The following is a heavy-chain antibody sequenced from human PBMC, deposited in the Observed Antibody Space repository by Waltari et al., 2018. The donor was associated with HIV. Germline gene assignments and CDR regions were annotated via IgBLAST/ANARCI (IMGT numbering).Heavy chain of an antibody. CDR2: IYPGDSDT. V-gene: IGHV5-51*03. J-gene: IGHJ3*02. CDR1: GYKLTTYW. CDR3: ARPRRYCSGGSCYSHAFDI. Sequence: EVQLVQSGAEVKKPGESPKISCRVSGYKLTTYWIGWVRQLPGKGLEWMGIIYPGDSDTTYSPSFQGQVTISADKSISTAYLQWSSLKASDTAMYCARPRRYCSGGSCYSHAFDIWGQGTMVTVSS. D-gene: IGHD2-15*01.